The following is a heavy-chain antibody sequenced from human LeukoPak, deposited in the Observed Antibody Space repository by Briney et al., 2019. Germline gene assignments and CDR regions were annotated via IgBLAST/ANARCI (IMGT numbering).Heavy chain of an antibody. J-gene: IGHJ4*02. CDR1: GFTVSRNS. CDR2: LYGGGTT. Sequence: PGGSLRLSCAVSGFTVSRNSMTWVRQAPGKGLEWVSVLYGGGTTWYADSVKGRFAISRDNSKNTVYLQMNTLRADDTAVYYCASAHAGGLGGFDSWGQGTLVTVSS. D-gene: IGHD3-16*01. CDR3: ASAHAGGLGGFDS. V-gene: IGHV3-53*01.